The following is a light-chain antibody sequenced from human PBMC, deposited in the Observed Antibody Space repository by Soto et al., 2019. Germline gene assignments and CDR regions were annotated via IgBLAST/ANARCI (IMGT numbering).Light chain of an antibody. CDR1: QDITNY. Sequence: DIQMTQSPSSLSASVRDRVTITCQASQDITNYLNWYQQKPRKAPKLLICDASNLEPGVPSRFSGSGSGTDFTFTISSLQPEDIATYYCQQYDNLPFTFGPGTKVDIK. CDR3: QQYDNLPFT. J-gene: IGKJ3*01. V-gene: IGKV1-33*01. CDR2: DAS.